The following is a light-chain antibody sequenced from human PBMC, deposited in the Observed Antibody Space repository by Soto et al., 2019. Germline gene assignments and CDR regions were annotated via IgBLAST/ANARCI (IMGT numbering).Light chain of an antibody. J-gene: IGKJ1*01. V-gene: IGKV3-15*01. CDR3: QQYDNWTWT. Sequence: EIVMTQSPATLSVSPGERATLSCRASQSVSSNLARYQQKPGQAPRLLIYGASTRATGIPARFSGSGSGTEFTLTINSLQSEDFAVYYCQQYDNWTWTFGQGTKVDTK. CDR1: QSVSSN. CDR2: GAS.